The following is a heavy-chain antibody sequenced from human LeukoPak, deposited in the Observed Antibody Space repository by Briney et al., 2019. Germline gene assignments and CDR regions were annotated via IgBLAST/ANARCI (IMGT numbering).Heavy chain of an antibody. Sequence: PGTSLRLSCAPSGFIFSNFGMHWVRQAPGKGLEWVAVIWYDGSKKYYADSVKGRFTISRDNSKNTLYLQMNSLRAEDTAVYYCARGLCESSAYPDYWGQGTLVTVSS. D-gene: IGHD3-22*01. V-gene: IGHV3-33*01. CDR3: ARGLCESSAYPDY. J-gene: IGHJ4*02. CDR2: IWYDGSKK. CDR1: GFIFSNFG.